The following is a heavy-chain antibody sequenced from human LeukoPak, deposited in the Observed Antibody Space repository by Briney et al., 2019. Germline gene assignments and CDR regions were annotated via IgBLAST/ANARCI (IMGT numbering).Heavy chain of an antibody. V-gene: IGHV4-39*01. D-gene: IGHD3/OR15-3a*01. Sequence: SETLSLTCTVSGGSISSSSYYWGWIRQPPGKGLEWIGSIYYSGNTYYNASLKSQVSISIDTSKNQFSLRLTSVTAADTAVYYCARQTGSGLFILPGGQGALVTVSS. CDR3: ARQTGSGLFILP. J-gene: IGHJ4*02. CDR1: GGSISSSSYY. CDR2: IYYSGNT.